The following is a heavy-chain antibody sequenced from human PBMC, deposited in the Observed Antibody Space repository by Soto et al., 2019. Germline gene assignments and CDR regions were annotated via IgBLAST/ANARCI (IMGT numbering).Heavy chain of an antibody. D-gene: IGHD4-17*01. CDR2: ISYDGSNK. CDR1: GFTFSSYG. J-gene: IGHJ6*02. Sequence: QVQLVESGGGVVQPGRSLRLSCAASGFTFSSYGMHWVRQAPGKGLEWVAVISYDGSNKYYADSVKGRFTISRDNSKNTLYLQMNSLRAEDTAVYYCAKPPTVTTDYYGMDVWGQGTTVTVSS. V-gene: IGHV3-30*18. CDR3: AKPPTVTTDYYGMDV.